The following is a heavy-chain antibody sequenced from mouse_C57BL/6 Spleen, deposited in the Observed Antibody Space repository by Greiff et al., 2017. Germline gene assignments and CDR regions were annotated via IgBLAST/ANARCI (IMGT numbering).Heavy chain of an antibody. CDR2: INPNNGGT. J-gene: IGHJ4*01. D-gene: IGHD3-1*01. Sequence: VQLKQSGPELVKPGASVKISCKASGYTFTDYYMNWVKQSHGKSLEWIGEINPNNGGTSYNQKFKGKATLTVDKSSSTAYMELRSLTSEDSAVYYCARGGLGDYSMDYWGKGTTVTVSS. V-gene: IGHV1-26*01. CDR1: GYTFTDYY. CDR3: ARGGLGDYSMDY.